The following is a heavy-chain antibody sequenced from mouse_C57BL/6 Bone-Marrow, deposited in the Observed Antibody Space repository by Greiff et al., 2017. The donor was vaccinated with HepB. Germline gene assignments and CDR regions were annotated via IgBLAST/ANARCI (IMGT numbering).Heavy chain of an antibody. J-gene: IGHJ2*01. CDR2: IYPGGGYT. V-gene: IGHV1-63*01. CDR3: ARLRQLRLLDFYFDY. Sequence: VQLVESGAELVRPGTSVKMSCKASGYTFTNYWIGWAKQRPGHGLEWIGDIYPGGGYTNYNEKFKGKATLTADKSSSTAYMQFSSLTSEDSAIYYCARLRQLRLLDFYFDYWGQGTTLTVSS. CDR1: GYTFTNYW. D-gene: IGHD3-2*02.